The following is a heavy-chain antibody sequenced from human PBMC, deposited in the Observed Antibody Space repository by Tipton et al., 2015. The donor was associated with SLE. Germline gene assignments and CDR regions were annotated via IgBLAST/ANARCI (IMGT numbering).Heavy chain of an antibody. CDR2: IKQDGSEK. Sequence: SLRLSCAASGFTFSSYWMSWVRQAPGRGLEWVANIKQDGSEKYYVDSVKGRFTISRDNSKNTLYLQMNSLRAEDTAVYYCAKGWGIAAAGTIWYFDLWGRGTLVTVSS. J-gene: IGHJ2*01. CDR3: AKGWGIAAAGTIWYFDL. CDR1: GFTFSSYW. V-gene: IGHV3-7*01. D-gene: IGHD6-13*01.